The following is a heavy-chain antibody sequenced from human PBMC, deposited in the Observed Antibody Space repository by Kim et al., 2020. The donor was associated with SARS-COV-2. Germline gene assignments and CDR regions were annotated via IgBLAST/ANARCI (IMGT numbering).Heavy chain of an antibody. Sequence: NHSGSTNYTPSLKSRVTISVDTSKNQFSLKLSSVTAADTAVYYCARNSKDWGQGTVVTASS. J-gene: IGHJ4*02. CDR3: ARNSKD. CDR2: NHSGST. V-gene: IGHV4-34*01.